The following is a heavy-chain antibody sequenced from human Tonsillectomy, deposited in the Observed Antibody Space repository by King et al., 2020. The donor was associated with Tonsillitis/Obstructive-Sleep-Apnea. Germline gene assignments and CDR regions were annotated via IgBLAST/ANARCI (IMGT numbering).Heavy chain of an antibody. CDR1: GFTFSSLA. CDR2: IRCNGGST. V-gene: IGHV3-64D*06. D-gene: IGHD3-22*01. CDR3: VKDRAQHSSGLYYFDY. J-gene: IGHJ4*02. Sequence: VQLVESGGGLVQPGGSLRLSFSASGFTFSSLAMHLVRPAPGEGLENGSAIRCNGGSTYYADSVKGRFTISRDNSKNTLYLQMSSLRAEDTAVYYCVKDRAQHSSGLYYFDYWGQGTLVTVSS.